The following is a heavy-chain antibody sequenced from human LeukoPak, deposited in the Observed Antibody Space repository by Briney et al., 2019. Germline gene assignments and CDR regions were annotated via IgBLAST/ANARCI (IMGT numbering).Heavy chain of an antibody. CDR2: ISYDGSNK. V-gene: IGHV3-30*18. D-gene: IGHD3-10*01. J-gene: IGHJ6*02. CDR3: AKDNYGSGINNYYYGMDV. CDR1: GFTFSSYG. Sequence: PGRSLRLSCAASGFTFSSYGMHWVRQAPGKGLEWVAVISYDGSNKYYADSVKGRFTISRDNSKNTLYLQMNSLRAEDTAVYYCAKDNYGSGINNYYYGMDVWGQGTTVTVSS.